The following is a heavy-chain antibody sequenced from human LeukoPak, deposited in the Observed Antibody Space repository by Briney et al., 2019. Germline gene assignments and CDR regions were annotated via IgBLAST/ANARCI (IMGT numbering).Heavy chain of an antibody. CDR3: ARSSLSTIFGVVRPYYYYYYGMDV. J-gene: IGHJ6*02. CDR1: GGSISSYY. CDR2: IYYSGST. V-gene: IGHV4-59*01. D-gene: IGHD3-3*01. Sequence: SETLSLTCTVSGGSISSYYWSWIRQPPGKGLEWIGYIYYSGSTNHNPSLKSRVTISVDTSKNQFSLKLSSVTAADTAVYYCARSSLSTIFGVVRPYYYYYYGMDVWGQGTTVTVSS.